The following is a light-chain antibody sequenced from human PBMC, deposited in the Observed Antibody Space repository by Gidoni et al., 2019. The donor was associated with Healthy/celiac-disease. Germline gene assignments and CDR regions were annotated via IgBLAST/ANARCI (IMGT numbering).Light chain of an antibody. CDR3: SSSSSSSTSVL. CDR2: EVT. V-gene: IGLV2-14*01. J-gene: IGLJ2*01. CDR1: SSDVGSYNY. Sequence: QSALTQPVSVSGSPGQSINISCTGTSSDVGSYNYVSWYQQHPGNAPKLMIHEVTTRPSGVSNRFSGSKSGNPASLTISGLQAEDEADYYCSSSSSSSTSVLFGGGTKLTVL.